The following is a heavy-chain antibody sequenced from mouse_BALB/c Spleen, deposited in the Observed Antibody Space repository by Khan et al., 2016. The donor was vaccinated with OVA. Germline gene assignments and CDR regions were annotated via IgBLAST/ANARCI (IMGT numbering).Heavy chain of an antibody. V-gene: IGHV3-8*02. CDR3: ARSYGSWAMDY. CDR1: GDSITSGF. J-gene: IGHJ4*01. Sequence: EVKLLESGPSLVKPSQTLSLTCSVTGDSITSGFWNWIRKFPGNKFECLGYITYSGNTYYNPSLKSRISITRDTSKSQYYLQLNSVTTEDTATYYCARSYGSWAMDYWGQGTSVTVSS. D-gene: IGHD1-1*01. CDR2: ITYSGNT.